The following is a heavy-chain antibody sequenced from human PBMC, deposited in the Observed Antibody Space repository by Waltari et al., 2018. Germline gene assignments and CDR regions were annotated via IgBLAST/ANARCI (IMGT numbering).Heavy chain of an antibody. CDR2: ITYDGSNK. CDR3: ARERRGYYAEY. V-gene: IGHV3-30*02. CDR1: GFTFSDYA. Sequence: QVQLADSGGGVVQPGGSLRLSCAASGFTFSDYAMHWVRQAPGKGLEWVTLITYDGSNKYYADSVKGRFTISRDDSKNTLHLQMNSLRDEDTAIYYCARERRGYYAEYWGQGTLVTVSS. J-gene: IGHJ4*02.